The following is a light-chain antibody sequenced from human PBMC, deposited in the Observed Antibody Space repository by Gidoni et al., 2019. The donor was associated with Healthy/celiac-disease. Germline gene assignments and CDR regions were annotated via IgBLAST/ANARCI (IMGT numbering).Light chain of an antibody. Sequence: EIVLTQSPATLALSPGERATLSCRASQCVSSYLAWYQQKPGQAPRLLIYDASNMATGIPARFSGSGSGTDFTLTISSLEPEDFAVYYCQQRSNWPWTFGQGTKVEIK. CDR3: QQRSNWPWT. V-gene: IGKV3-11*01. CDR1: QCVSSY. J-gene: IGKJ1*01. CDR2: DAS.